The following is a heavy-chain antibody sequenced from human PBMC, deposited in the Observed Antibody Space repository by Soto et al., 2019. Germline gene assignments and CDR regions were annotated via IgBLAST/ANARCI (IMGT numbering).Heavy chain of an antibody. J-gene: IGHJ4*02. CDR3: ASDRGYGLVN. CDR1: GGTFSSHG. D-gene: IGHD2-15*01. Sequence: QVQLVQSGAEVKKPGSSVKVSCKASGGTFSSHGFNWVRQAAGQGLEWIGGSIPLFGITNHTQKFQDRVTISADTSTSTAYMELRGLRSDATAVYYCASDRGYGLVNWGQGTLITVSS. V-gene: IGHV1-69*14. CDR2: SIPLFGIT.